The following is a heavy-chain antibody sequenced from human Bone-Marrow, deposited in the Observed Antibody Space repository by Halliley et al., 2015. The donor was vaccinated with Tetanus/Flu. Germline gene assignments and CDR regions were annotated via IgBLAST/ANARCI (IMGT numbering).Heavy chain of an antibody. CDR2: ISGSGGTT. V-gene: IGHV3-23*01. J-gene: IGHJ4*02. CDR1: RFTFSMYL. Sequence: LSLTCAASRFTFSMYLMSWVRQAPGKGLEWVAGISGSGGTTYYADFVKGRFTISRDNSKDTVYLQMKSLTAEDTAVYYCAKDAEGYDSSSYFFDYWGQGTLVTVSS. D-gene: IGHD3-22*01. CDR3: AKDAEGYDSSSYFFDY.